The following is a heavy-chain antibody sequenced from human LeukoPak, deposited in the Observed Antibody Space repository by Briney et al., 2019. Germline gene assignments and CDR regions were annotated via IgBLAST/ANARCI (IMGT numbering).Heavy chain of an antibody. J-gene: IGHJ4*02. CDR1: GDPISSSNYY. V-gene: IGHV4-39*01. CDR2: IYNSGST. D-gene: IGHD6-19*01. CDR3: AGGSYSSGWYPYFEH. Sequence: SETLSLTCAVSGDPISSSNYYWGWIRQPPGKGLEWIGSIYNSGSTYYNPSLKSRVTISVDTSRNQFSLNLSSVTAADTAVYYCAGGSYSSGWYPYFEHWGQGALVTVSS.